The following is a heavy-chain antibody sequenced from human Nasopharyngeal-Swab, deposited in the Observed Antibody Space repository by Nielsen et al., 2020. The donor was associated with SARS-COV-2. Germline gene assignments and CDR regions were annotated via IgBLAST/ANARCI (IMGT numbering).Heavy chain of an antibody. J-gene: IGHJ6*02. V-gene: IGHV4-39*07. D-gene: IGHD2/OR15-2a*01. Sequence: SETLSLTCTVSGGSISSSSYYWGWIRQPPGKGLEWIGSIYYSGSTYYNPSLKSRVTISVDTSKNQFSLKLSSVTAADTAVYYCAKDAEYYYNGMDVWGQGTTVTVSS. CDR2: IYYSGST. CDR1: GGSISSSSYY. CDR3: AKDAEYYYNGMDV.